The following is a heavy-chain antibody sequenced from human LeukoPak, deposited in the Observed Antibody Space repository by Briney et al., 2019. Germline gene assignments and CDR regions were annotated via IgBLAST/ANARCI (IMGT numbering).Heavy chain of an antibody. CDR3: ANQGYSYGYAEDAFDI. Sequence: ASVKVSCKASGYTSTSYGISWVRQATGQGLEWMGWISAYNGNTNYAQKLQGRVTMTTDTSTSTAYMELRSLRSDDTAVYYCANQGYSYGYAEDAFDIWGQGTMVTVSS. V-gene: IGHV1-18*01. CDR2: ISAYNGNT. J-gene: IGHJ3*02. D-gene: IGHD5-18*01. CDR1: GYTSTSYG.